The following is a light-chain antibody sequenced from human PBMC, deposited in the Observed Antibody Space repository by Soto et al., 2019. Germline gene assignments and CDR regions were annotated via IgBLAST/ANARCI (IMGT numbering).Light chain of an antibody. V-gene: IGLV2-23*01. J-gene: IGLJ1*01. Sequence: QSVLTQPASVSGSPGQSITISCTGTSSDVGNYNLVSWYQQHPGKAPKLMIYEGSKRPSGVSTRFSGSKSGNTASLTISGLQAEDEADYYCCSYASSGTYVFGAGTKLTVL. CDR3: CSYASSGTYV. CDR2: EGS. CDR1: SSDVGNYNL.